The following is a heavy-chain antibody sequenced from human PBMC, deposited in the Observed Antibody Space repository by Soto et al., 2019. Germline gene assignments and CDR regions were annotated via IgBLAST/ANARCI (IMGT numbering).Heavy chain of an antibody. D-gene: IGHD2-15*01. Sequence: ASVKVSCKASGYTFTSYGISWVRQAPGQGLEWMGWISAYNGNTNYAQKLQGRVTITADESTSTAYMELSSLRSEDTAVYYCAENPVVVVAATDYYYYYGMDVWGQGTTVTVSS. CDR1: GYTFTSYG. CDR3: AENPVVVVAATDYYYYYGMDV. V-gene: IGHV1-18*01. CDR2: ISAYNGNT. J-gene: IGHJ6*02.